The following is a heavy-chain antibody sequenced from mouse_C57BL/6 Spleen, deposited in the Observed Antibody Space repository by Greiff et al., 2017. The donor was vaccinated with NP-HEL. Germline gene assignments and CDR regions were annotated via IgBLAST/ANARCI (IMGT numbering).Heavy chain of an antibody. CDR1: GYTFTSYW. CDR2: IDPNSGGT. Sequence: QVQLKQPGAELVKPGASVKLSCKASGYTFTSYWMHWVKQRPGRGLEWIGRIDPNSGGTKYNEKFKSKATLTVDKPSSTAYMQLSSLTSEDSAVYYCARYYGSRYWYFDVWGTGTTVTVSS. J-gene: IGHJ1*03. V-gene: IGHV1-72*01. CDR3: ARYYGSRYWYFDV. D-gene: IGHD1-1*01.